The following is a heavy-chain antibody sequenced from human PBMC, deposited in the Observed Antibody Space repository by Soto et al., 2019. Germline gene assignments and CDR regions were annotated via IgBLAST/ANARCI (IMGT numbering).Heavy chain of an antibody. CDR2: IGGTGGTT. V-gene: IGHV3-23*01. D-gene: IGHD4-17*01. CDR1: GFAFTSYA. CDR3: AKGYGDYVREVAH. Sequence: DVQLLESGGALVQPGASLRLSCATSGFAFTSYAMSWVRQAPGKGLEWVSTIGGTGGTTYYADSVKGRFTISKDDSKNTVYLQMNSLRAEDTGIYYCAKGYGDYVREVAHLGQGTLVTVSS. J-gene: IGHJ4*02.